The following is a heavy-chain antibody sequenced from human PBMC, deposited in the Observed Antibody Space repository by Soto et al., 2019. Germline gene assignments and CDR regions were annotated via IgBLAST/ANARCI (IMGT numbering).Heavy chain of an antibody. J-gene: IGHJ4*02. V-gene: IGHV3-73*02. CDR1: GFTFSGSA. CDR2: MRSKANSYAT. CDR3: TRSVTGTTAHFDY. D-gene: IGHD1-7*01. Sequence: EVQLVESGGGLVQPGGSLKLSCAASGFTFSGSAMHWVRQASGKGLAWGGRMRSKANSYATAYAASVNSRFTISRDDSKNTAYLQMNSLKTEDTAVYYCTRSVTGTTAHFDYWGQGTLVTVSS.